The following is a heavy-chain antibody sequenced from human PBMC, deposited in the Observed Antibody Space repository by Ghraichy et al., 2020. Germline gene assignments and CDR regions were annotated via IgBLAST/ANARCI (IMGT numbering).Heavy chain of an antibody. CDR2: IYYSGST. CDR1: GGSISSYY. Sequence: SQTLSLTCTVSGGSISSYYWSWIRQPPGKGLEWIGYIYYSGSTNYNPSLKSRVTISVDTSKNQFSLKLSSVTAADTAVYYCARVLGIYYGSGSYSAYFDYWGQGTLVTVSS. D-gene: IGHD3-10*01. J-gene: IGHJ4*02. V-gene: IGHV4-59*01. CDR3: ARVLGIYYGSGSYSAYFDY.